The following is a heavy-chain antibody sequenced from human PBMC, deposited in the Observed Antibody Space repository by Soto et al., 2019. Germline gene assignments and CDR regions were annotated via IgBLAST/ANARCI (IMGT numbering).Heavy chain of an antibody. V-gene: IGHV3-33*01. J-gene: IGHJ4*02. D-gene: IGHD1-1*01. CDR1: GFTFNKYG. CDR2: IWHDGSNY. Sequence: QVQLVESGGGVVQPGRSLRLSCAASGFTFNKYGIHWVRQAPGKGLEWVAVIWHDGSNYDYADSVKGRFTVSRDNSKNAGYLPMNSLGAEDTDVCYCARASGNDEAIDYWGQGAQVTVSS. CDR3: ARASGNDEAIDY.